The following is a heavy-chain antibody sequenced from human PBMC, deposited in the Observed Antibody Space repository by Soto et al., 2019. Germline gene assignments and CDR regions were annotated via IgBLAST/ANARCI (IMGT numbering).Heavy chain of an antibody. CDR2: IYYSGST. D-gene: IGHD3-10*01. CDR3: ARAKGITMVRGATRPYNWFDP. Sequence: TLSLTCTVSGGSISSSSYYWGWIRQPPGKGLEWIGSIYYSGSTYYNPSLKSRVTISVDTSKNQFSLKLSSVTAADTAVYYCARAKGITMVRGATRPYNWFDPWGKGTLVPVSS. V-gene: IGHV4-39*01. J-gene: IGHJ5*02. CDR1: GGSISSSSYY.